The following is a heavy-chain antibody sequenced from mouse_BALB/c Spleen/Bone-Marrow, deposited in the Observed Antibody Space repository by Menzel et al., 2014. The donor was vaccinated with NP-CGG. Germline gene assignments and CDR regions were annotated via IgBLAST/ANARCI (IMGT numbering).Heavy chain of an antibody. CDR2: IWSDGST. V-gene: IGHV2-6-1*01. Sequence: VKLLESGPGLVAPSQSLSITCTISGFSLTSYGVHWVRQPPGKGLEWLVVIWSDGSTTYNSALKSRLSISKDNSKSQVFLKMNSLQTDDTAMYYCARHSGSNYGYAMDYWGQGTSVTVSS. CDR1: GFSLTSYG. CDR3: ARHSGSNYGYAMDY. D-gene: IGHD2-5*01. J-gene: IGHJ4*01.